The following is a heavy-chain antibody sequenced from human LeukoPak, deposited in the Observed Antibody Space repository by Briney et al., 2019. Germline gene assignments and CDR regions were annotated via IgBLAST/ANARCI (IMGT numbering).Heavy chain of an antibody. J-gene: IGHJ6*02. CDR3: ARGVCSSTSCYIGFGNYYYGMDV. V-gene: IGHV4-34*01. CDR2: XNXSGST. D-gene: IGHD2-2*02. Sequence: XNXSGSTNYNPSLKSRVTISVDTSKNQFSLKLSSVTAADTAVYYCARGVCSSTSCYIGFGNYYYGMDVWGQGTTVTVSS.